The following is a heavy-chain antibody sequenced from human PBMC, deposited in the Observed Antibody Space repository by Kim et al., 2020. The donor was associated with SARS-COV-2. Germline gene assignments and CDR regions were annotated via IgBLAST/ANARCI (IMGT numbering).Heavy chain of an antibody. J-gene: IGHJ4*02. CDR3: ARVYSTIENY. Sequence: GGTHYAQKCQGRVTMTRDSSISTAFMQLTGLRSDDTAVYYCARVYSTIENYWGQGTLVTVSS. D-gene: IGHD3-3*01. CDR2: GGT. V-gene: IGHV1-2*02.